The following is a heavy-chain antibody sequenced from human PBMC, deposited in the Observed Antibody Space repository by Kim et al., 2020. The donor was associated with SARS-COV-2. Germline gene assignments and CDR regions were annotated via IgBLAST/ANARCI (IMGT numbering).Heavy chain of an antibody. D-gene: IGHD1-26*01. CDR3: TRHYTGSYPAFDS. CDR1: GFVFSGST. CDR2: IKNKGDNYAT. Sequence: GGSMRLSCVASGFVFSGSTIHWVRQASGKGLEWIGRIKNKGDNYATVYAAWVKGRFTISRDDSKKTAFLRMRSLKTEDTALYYCTRHYTGSYPAFDSWGQGTLAPVSP. V-gene: IGHV3-73*01. J-gene: IGHJ4*02.